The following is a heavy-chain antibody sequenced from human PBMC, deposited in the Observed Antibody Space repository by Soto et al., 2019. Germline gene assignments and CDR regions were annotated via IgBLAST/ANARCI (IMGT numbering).Heavy chain of an antibody. D-gene: IGHD3-3*01. CDR2: IYYSGST. CDR1: GGSISSYY. J-gene: IGHJ6*02. Sequence: KASETLSLTCTVSGGSISSYYCSWIRQPPGKELEWIGYIYYSGSTNYNPSLKSRVTISVDTSKNQFSLKLSSVTAADTAVYYCARDCRLRFLEWSKIYYSYGMDVWGQGTTVTVSS. V-gene: IGHV4-59*01. CDR3: ARDCRLRFLEWSKIYYSYGMDV.